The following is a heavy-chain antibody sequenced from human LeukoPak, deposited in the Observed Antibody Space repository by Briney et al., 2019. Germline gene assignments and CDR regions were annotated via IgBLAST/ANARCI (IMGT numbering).Heavy chain of an antibody. Sequence: KPSETLSLTCTVSGGSISSTAYYWAWIRQPPGKGLEWIGSIYYTGITHHNSSLKSRVTMSVDTSRNQFSLTLFSVSAADTAVYFCAKPRQFSGSCFDSWGQGIPVTVSS. CDR1: GGSISSTAYY. CDR2: IYYTGIT. V-gene: IGHV4-39*01. D-gene: IGHD1-26*01. CDR3: AKPRQFSGSCFDS. J-gene: IGHJ4*02.